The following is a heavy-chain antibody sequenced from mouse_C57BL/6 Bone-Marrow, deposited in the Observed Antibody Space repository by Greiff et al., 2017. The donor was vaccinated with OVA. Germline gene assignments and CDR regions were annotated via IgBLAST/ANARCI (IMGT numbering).Heavy chain of an antibody. CDR2: ISDGGSYT. J-gene: IGHJ4*01. D-gene: IGHD1-1*01. CDR1: GFTFSSYA. CDR3: AREGGITTVVATHYYAMDY. Sequence: EVQRVESGGGLVKPGGSLKLSCAASGFTFSSYAMSWVRQTPEKRLEWVATISDGGSYTYYPDNVKGRFTISRDNAKNNLYLQMSHLKSEDTAMYYCAREGGITTVVATHYYAMDYWGQGTSVTVSS. V-gene: IGHV5-4*01.